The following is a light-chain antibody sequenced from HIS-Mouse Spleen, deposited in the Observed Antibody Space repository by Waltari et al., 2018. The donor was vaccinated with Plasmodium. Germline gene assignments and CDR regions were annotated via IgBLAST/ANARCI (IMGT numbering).Light chain of an antibody. J-gene: IGKJ2*01. CDR3: LQDYNYPYT. Sequence: AIQMTQSPSSLSASVGDRVTITCRASQGIRNDLGWYQQKPGKAPKLLISAASSLQSGVPSRFSGSGSGTDFTLTISSLQPGDFATYYCLQDYNYPYTFGQGTKLEIK. CDR1: QGIRND. V-gene: IGKV1-6*01. CDR2: AAS.